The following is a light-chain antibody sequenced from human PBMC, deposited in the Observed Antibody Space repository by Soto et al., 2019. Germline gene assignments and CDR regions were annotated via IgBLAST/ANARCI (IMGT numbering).Light chain of an antibody. V-gene: IGLV2-14*01. CDR2: DVS. CDR1: SSDVGAYNY. J-gene: IGLJ1*01. CDR3: SSHTNISPYV. Sequence: QSVLTQPASVSGSPGRSITISCTGTSSDVGAYNYVSWYQQHPGKAPKLMIYDVSNRPSGVSNRFSGSKSGNTASLSISGLQAEDEADYYCSSHTNISPYVFGTGTKVTVL.